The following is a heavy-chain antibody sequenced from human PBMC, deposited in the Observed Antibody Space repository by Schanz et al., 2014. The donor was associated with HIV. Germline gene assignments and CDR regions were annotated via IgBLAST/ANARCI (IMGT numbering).Heavy chain of an antibody. CDR2: MSHDGFSK. V-gene: IGHV3-30*09. D-gene: IGHD1-1*01. Sequence: QVQLVESGGGVVQPGRSLRLSCTASGLTFSSSIMHWVRQAPGKGLEWVAGMSHDGFSKYFADSVKGRFAISREDSKNTVHLQMDSLRPEDTAVYYCAKRRDSGYAYFDYWGQGTLVTVSS. CDR3: AKRRDSGYAYFDY. CDR1: GLTFSSSI. J-gene: IGHJ4*02.